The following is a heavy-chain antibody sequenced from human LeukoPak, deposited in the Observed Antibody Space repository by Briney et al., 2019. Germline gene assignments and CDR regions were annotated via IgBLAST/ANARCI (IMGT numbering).Heavy chain of an antibody. V-gene: IGHV3-48*04. D-gene: IGHD2/OR15-2a*01. CDR3: ARFALIGH. CDR1: GFTFSSYA. Sequence: GGSLRLSCAAPGFTFSSYAMSWVRQAPGKGLEWVSYISSSSSTIYYADSVKGRFTISRDNAKNSLYLQMNSLRAEDTAVYYCARFALIGHWGQGTLVTVSS. J-gene: IGHJ4*02. CDR2: ISSSSSTI.